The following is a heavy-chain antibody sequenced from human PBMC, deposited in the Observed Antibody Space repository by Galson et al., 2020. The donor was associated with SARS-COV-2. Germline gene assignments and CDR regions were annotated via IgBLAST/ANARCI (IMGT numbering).Heavy chain of an antibody. CDR1: GFIFSXXX. D-gene: IGHD6-13*01. V-gene: IGHV3-21*01. J-gene: IGHJ3*02. Sequence: GGSLRLSCAASGFIFSXXXXXXXXXXXGKGLEWVSXXXXXXXXLYYSDSVKGRFTISRDNAENSLYLQMNSVRAEDTAVYFCARSRAAAGGRVAFDIWGQGTKVTVSS. CDR2: XXXXXXXL. CDR3: ARSRAAAGGRVAFDI.